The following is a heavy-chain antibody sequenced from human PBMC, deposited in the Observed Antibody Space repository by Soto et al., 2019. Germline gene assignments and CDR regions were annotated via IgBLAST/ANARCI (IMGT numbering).Heavy chain of an antibody. CDR1: GGSISSYY. J-gene: IGHJ4*02. CDR2: IYYSGST. D-gene: IGHD4-17*01. CDR3: ARSPYGDLGFDY. V-gene: IGHV4-59*01. Sequence: SETLSLTCTVSGGSISSYYWSWIRQPPGKGLEWIGYIYYSGSTNYNPSLKSRVTISVDTSKNQFSLKLSSVTAADTAVYYCARSPYGDLGFDYWGQGTLVTVSS.